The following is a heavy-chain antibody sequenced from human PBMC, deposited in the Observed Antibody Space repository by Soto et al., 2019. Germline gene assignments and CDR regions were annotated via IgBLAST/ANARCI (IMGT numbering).Heavy chain of an antibody. CDR3: ARVTTEPEYYYGLDV. CDR1: GDSISSPTYY. Sequence: QVQLQESGPGLVRPSETLSLTCIVSGDSISSPTYYWTWIRQSPGKGLEWIAHIYYSGRSIYNPSLKSRVAISVDTSNNQFSLDVMSVTAADTAVYFCARVTTEPEYYYGLDVWGPGITVVVSS. D-gene: IGHD4-17*01. CDR2: IYYSGRS. J-gene: IGHJ6*02. V-gene: IGHV4-61*01.